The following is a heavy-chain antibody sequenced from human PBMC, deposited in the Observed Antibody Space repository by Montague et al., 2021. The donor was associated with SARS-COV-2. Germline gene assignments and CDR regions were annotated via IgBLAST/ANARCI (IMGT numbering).Heavy chain of an antibody. V-gene: IGHV6-1*01. CDR1: GDSVCSNTAA. J-gene: IGHJ4*02. Sequence: CAISGDSVCSNTAAWNWIRQSPSGGLEWLGRTNYRSKWTNDCATSVKGRISLNLDTSKNQFFLHLRSVTPEDTGVYYCVRDAGSAQAGFDAWGQGTLVTVSS. CDR3: VRDAGSAQAGFDA. CDR2: TNYRSKWTN.